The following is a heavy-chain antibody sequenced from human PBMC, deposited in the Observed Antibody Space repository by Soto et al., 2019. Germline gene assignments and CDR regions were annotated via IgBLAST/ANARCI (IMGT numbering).Heavy chain of an antibody. Sequence: ASVKVSCKASGYTFSSYWIHWVRQAPGKIVVIMTSTNTNNGYRKYATTCLSRVTITRDTSATTVYMELSSMRPGYTAIYYCARDYSDVSGYTWFAPWGQGTLVTVSS. CDR1: GYTFSSYW. CDR3: ARDYSDVSGYTWFAP. D-gene: IGHD3-22*01. J-gene: IGHJ5*02. CDR2: TNTNNGYR. V-gene: IGHV1-3*04.